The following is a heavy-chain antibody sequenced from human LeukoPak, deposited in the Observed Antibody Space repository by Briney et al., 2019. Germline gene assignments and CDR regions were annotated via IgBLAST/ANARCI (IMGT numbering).Heavy chain of an antibody. V-gene: IGHV3-43*01. Sequence: GGSLRLSCAASGFTFDDYTMHWVRQAPGKGLEWVSLISWDGGNTYYADSVKGRFTISRDNSKNSLYLQMNSLTIEDTALYYCALGQEPGDYWGQGTLVTVSS. D-gene: IGHD1-26*01. CDR1: GFTFDDYT. CDR3: ALGQEPGDY. J-gene: IGHJ4*02. CDR2: ISWDGGNT.